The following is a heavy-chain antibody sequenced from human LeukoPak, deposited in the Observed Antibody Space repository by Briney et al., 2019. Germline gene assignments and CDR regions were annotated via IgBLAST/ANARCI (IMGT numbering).Heavy chain of an antibody. CDR3: ARGSTMIRNALDI. CDR2: ISSSSSFI. CDR1: GFTFSSYS. Sequence: GGSLRLSCAASGFTFSSYSMNWVRQAPGKGLEWVSSISSSSSFIYYADSLKGRFTISRDNAKNSLYLQMNSLRAEDTAVYYCARGSTMIRNALDIWGQGTMVTVSS. D-gene: IGHD3-22*01. J-gene: IGHJ3*02. V-gene: IGHV3-21*01.